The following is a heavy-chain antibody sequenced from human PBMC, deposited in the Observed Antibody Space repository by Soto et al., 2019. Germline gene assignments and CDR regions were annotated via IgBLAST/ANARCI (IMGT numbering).Heavy chain of an antibody. CDR1: GGSISSSSYY. Sequence: SETLSLTCTVSGGSISSSSYYWGWIRQPPGKGLEWIGSIYYSGSTYYNPSLKSRVTISVDTSKNQFSLKLSSVTAADTAVYYCARLQRYDILTGYPTPRIYGMDVWGQGTTVTVSS. D-gene: IGHD3-9*01. CDR3: ARLQRYDILTGYPTPRIYGMDV. V-gene: IGHV4-39*01. J-gene: IGHJ6*02. CDR2: IYYSGST.